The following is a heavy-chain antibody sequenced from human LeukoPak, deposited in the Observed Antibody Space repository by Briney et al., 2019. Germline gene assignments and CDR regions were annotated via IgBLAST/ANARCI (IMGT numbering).Heavy chain of an antibody. D-gene: IGHD2-21*01. Sequence: ASVKVSCKASGYTFTSYGISWVRQAPGQGLEWMGWISPYNGNTNYPQKVQGRITVTTDTSTSTAYMELSSLRSEDTAVYYCATPVWNFDYWGQGTLVTVSS. V-gene: IGHV1-18*01. CDR2: ISPYNGNT. CDR3: ATPVWNFDY. J-gene: IGHJ4*02. CDR1: GYTFTSYG.